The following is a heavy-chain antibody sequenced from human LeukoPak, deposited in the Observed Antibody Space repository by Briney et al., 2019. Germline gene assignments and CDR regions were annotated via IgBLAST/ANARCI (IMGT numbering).Heavy chain of an antibody. V-gene: IGHV3-30*14. Sequence: EGSLRLSCAASGFTFSSYAMHWVRQAPGKGLEWVAVISYDGSNKYYADSVKGRFTISRDNSKNTLYLQMNSLRAEDTAVYYCARDIGYGSGSYDYWGQGTLVTVSS. D-gene: IGHD3-10*01. J-gene: IGHJ4*02. CDR2: ISYDGSNK. CDR3: ARDIGYGSGSYDY. CDR1: GFTFSSYA.